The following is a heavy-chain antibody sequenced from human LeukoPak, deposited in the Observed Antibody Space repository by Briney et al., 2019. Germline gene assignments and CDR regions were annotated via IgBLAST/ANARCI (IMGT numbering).Heavy chain of an antibody. D-gene: IGHD5-24*01. CDR3: ARTKMATTNWFDP. Sequence: GGSLRLSCAASGFTFSSYSMNWVRQAPGKGLEWVSYISSSSGCIYYADSVKGRFTISRDNAKNSLYLQMNSLRAEDTAVYYCARTKMATTNWFDPWGQGTLVTVSS. CDR2: ISSSSGCI. CDR1: GFTFSSYS. J-gene: IGHJ5*02. V-gene: IGHV3-21*01.